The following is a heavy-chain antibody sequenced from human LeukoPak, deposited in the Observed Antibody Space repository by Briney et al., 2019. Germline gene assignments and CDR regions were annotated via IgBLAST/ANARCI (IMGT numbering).Heavy chain of an antibody. D-gene: IGHD1-7*01. CDR2: ISSSSSYI. CDR3: ARDSNWNYVGVYNWFGP. J-gene: IGHJ5*02. Sequence: GGSLRLSCAASGFTFSSYSMNWVRQAPGKGLEWVSSISSSSSYIYYADSVKGRFTISRDNAKNSLYLQMNSLRAEDTAVYYCARDSNWNYVGVYNWFGPWGQGTLVTVSS. CDR1: GFTFSSYS. V-gene: IGHV3-21*01.